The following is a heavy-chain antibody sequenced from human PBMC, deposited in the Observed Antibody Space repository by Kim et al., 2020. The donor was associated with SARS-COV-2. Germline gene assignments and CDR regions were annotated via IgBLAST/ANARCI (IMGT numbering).Heavy chain of an antibody. CDR2: IIPIFGTA. Sequence: SVKVSCKASGGTFSNYAISWVRQAPGQGLEWMGGIIPIFGTANYAQKFQDRVTITADESTSTAYMELSSLNSEDTAVYYCARHEPPTTMTTSYYYYGMDVWGQGTPVTVSS. J-gene: IGHJ6*02. CDR3: ARHEPPTTMTTSYYYYGMDV. CDR1: GGTFSNYA. D-gene: IGHD4-17*01. V-gene: IGHV1-69*13.